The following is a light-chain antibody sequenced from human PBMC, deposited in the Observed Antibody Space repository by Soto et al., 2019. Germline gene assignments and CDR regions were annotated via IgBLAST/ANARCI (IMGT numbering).Light chain of an antibody. CDR2: GAS. CDR3: QQYNNWPLT. Sequence: EIVMTQSPATLSVSPGERATLSCRASQSVTSNLAWYQQKPGQPPRRLIYGASTRATGIPARFSGSGSGTEFTLTISSLQSEDFAVYYGQQYNNWPLTFGGGTKVEIK. CDR1: QSVTSN. J-gene: IGKJ4*01. V-gene: IGKV3-15*01.